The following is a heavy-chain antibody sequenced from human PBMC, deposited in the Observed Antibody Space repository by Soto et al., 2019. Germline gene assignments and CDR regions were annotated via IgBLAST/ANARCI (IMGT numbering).Heavy chain of an antibody. CDR2: ISGSGGST. CDR3: AKVSGYSGYDAVTNWFDP. J-gene: IGHJ5*02. CDR1: GFSFSIYA. D-gene: IGHD5-12*01. V-gene: IGHV3-23*01. Sequence: PRGALLVACAASGFSFSIYAMNWVRQAPGKGLEWVSAISGSGGSTYYADSVKGRLTISRDNSKNTLYLQMNRLRVEDTAVYYCAKVSGYSGYDAVTNWFDPWGQGTKVTVSS.